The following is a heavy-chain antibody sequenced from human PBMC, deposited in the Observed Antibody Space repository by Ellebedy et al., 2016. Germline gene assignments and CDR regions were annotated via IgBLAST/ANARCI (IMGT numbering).Heavy chain of an antibody. J-gene: IGHJ6*02. D-gene: IGHD3-3*01. CDR1: GFSFNNYG. V-gene: IGHV3-33*01. Sequence: GESLKISCVASGFSFNNYGFHWVRQAPGKGLEWVAVIWHDGSLVYYGDSVKGRFTISRDDSRNTLYLQMNSLRAEDTAVYYCARDLRFLEWSYYYGMDVWGQGTTVTVSS. CDR2: IWHDGSLV. CDR3: ARDLRFLEWSYYYGMDV.